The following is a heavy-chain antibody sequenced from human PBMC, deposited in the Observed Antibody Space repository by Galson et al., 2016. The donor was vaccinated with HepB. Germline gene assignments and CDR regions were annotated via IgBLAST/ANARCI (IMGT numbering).Heavy chain of an antibody. V-gene: IGHV3-53*01. D-gene: IGHD6-19*01. J-gene: IGHJ5*02. Sequence: SLRLSCAASGFTVSSTFMTWVRQAPGKGLEWVYVIYSGDSTNYADSVKGRFTISRDNSKNTLYLQLNSLRVEDTAVYYCARGKAVTGSDPLDPWGQGTLVTVSS. CDR2: IYSGDST. CDR1: GFTVSSTF. CDR3: ARGKAVTGSDPLDP.